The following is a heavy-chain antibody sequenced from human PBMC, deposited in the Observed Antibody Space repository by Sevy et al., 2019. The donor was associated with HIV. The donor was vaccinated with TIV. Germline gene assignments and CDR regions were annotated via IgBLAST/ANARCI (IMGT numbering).Heavy chain of an antibody. CDR1: GGSISSSSYY. CDR2: IYYSGST. D-gene: IGHD6-13*01. CDR3: AAIIAAAGTYYYYYGMDV. V-gene: IGHV4-39*01. Sequence: SETLSLTCTVSGGSISSSSYYWGWIRQPPGKGLEWIGSIYYSGSTYYNPSLKSRVTISVDTSKTQFSLKLSSVTAADTAVYYCAAIIAAAGTYYYYYGMDVWGQGTTVTVSS. J-gene: IGHJ6*02.